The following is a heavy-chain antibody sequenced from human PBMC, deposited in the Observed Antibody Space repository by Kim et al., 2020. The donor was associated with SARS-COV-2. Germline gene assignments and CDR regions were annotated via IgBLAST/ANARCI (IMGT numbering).Heavy chain of an antibody. CDR3: ARRGPSEWGCQDY. CDR1: GFTFSNYA. D-gene: IGHD1-26*01. Sequence: GGSLRLSCAASGFTFSNYAMSWVRQAPGKGLEWVSTISGSGGSTYYADSVKGRFTISRDNSPNTLALPMNSLRAEATAGYFCARRGPSEWGCQDYWGPGTLVTVSS. CDR2: ISGSGGST. V-gene: IGHV3-23*01. J-gene: IGHJ4*02.